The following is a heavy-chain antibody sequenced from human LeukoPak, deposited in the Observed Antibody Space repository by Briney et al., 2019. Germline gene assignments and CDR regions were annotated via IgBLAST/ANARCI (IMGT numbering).Heavy chain of an antibody. J-gene: IGHJ5*02. CDR2: MNPNSGNT. CDR3: ARGRGSGHKENWFDP. Sequence: ASVKVSCKASGYTFTTYDINWVRQATGQGLEWMGWMNPNSGNTGYTQKFQGRVTMTRNTSISTAYMELSSLRTEDTAVYYCARGRGSGHKENWFDPWGQGTLVTVSS. CDR1: GYTFTTYD. D-gene: IGHD6-19*01. V-gene: IGHV1-8*01.